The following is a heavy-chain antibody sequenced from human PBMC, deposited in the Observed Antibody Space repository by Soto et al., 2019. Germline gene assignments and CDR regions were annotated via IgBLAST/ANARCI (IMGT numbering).Heavy chain of an antibody. Sequence: GWSLRLSCAASGFTFSSYSMNWVRQAPGKGLEWVSSISSSSSYIYYADSVKGRFTISRDNAKNSLYLQMNSLRAEDTAVYYCARVGYYDSSGYYYWGQGTLVTGSS. V-gene: IGHV3-21*01. J-gene: IGHJ4*02. CDR3: ARVGYYDSSGYYY. D-gene: IGHD3-22*01. CDR1: GFTFSSYS. CDR2: ISSSSSYI.